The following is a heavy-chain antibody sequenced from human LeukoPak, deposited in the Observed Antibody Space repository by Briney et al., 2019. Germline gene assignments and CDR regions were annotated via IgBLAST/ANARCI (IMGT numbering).Heavy chain of an antibody. D-gene: IGHD6-19*01. CDR2: INHSGST. V-gene: IGHV4-34*01. Sequence: SETLSLTCAVYGGSFSGYYWSWIPQPPGKGLEWIGEINHSGSTNYNPSLKSRVTISVDTSKNQFSLKLSSVTAADTAVYYCARRTDPIAVADAFDIWGQGTMVTVS. J-gene: IGHJ3*02. CDR3: ARRTDPIAVADAFDI. CDR1: GGSFSGYY.